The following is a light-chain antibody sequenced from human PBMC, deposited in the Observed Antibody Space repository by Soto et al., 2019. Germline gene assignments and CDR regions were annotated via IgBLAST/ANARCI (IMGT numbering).Light chain of an antibody. V-gene: IGKV3-15*01. J-gene: IGKJ1*01. Sequence: EVVMTQSPATLSVSPGERATLSCRASQSVSSNLAWYQQKPDQAPRLLLYGPSNMATGIPARFSGSGSGTEFTLTIRSLQSEDFAVYYCQQYNNWPPTFGQGNKVDIK. CDR3: QQYNNWPPT. CDR1: QSVSSN. CDR2: GPS.